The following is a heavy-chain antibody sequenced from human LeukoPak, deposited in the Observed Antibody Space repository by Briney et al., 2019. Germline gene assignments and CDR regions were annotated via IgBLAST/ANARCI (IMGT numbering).Heavy chain of an antibody. D-gene: IGHD4-23*01. CDR1: GGSFSGYY. CDR3: ARGRGDRTVVTLVDY. CDR2: INHSGST. Sequence: SETLSLTCAVYGGSFSGYYWSWIRQPPGKGLEWIGEINHSGSTNYNPSLKSRVTISVETSKNQFSLKLSSVTAADTAVYYCARGRGDRTVVTLVDYWGQGTLVTVSS. J-gene: IGHJ4*02. V-gene: IGHV4-34*01.